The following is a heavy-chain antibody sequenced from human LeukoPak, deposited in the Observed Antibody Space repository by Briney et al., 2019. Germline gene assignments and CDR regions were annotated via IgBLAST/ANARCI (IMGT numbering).Heavy chain of an antibody. CDR2: IIPIFGTA. Sequence: ASVKVSCKASGGTFSSYAISWVRQAPGQGLEWMGGIIPIFGTANYAQKFQGRVTITTDESTSTAYMELSSLRSGDTAVYYCARGRVNVVVPAAIPVQAFDIWGQGTMVTVSS. D-gene: IGHD2-2*02. J-gene: IGHJ3*02. CDR1: GGTFSSYA. CDR3: ARGRVNVVVPAAIPVQAFDI. V-gene: IGHV1-69*05.